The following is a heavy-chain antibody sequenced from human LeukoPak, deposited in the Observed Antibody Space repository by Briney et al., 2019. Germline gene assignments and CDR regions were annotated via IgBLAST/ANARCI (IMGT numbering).Heavy chain of an antibody. J-gene: IGHJ6*03. V-gene: IGHV3-15*01. CDR2: IKSKTDGGTT. Sequence: NPRGSLRLSCAASGFTFSNAWMSWVRQAPGKGLEWVGRIKSKTDGGTTDYAAPVKGRFTISRDDSKNTLYLQMNSLKTEDTAVYYCTTPHDCSSTSCYYYYMDVWGKGTTVTVSS. CDR1: GFTFSNAW. D-gene: IGHD2-2*01. CDR3: TTPHDCSSTSCYYYYMDV.